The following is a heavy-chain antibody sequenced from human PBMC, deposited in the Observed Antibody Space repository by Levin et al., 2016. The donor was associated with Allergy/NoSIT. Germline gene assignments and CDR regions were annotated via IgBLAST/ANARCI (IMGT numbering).Heavy chain of an antibody. CDR2: IRYDGSNK. D-gene: IGHD4-17*01. Sequence: GESLKISCAASGFTFSSYGMHWVRQAPGKGLEWVAFIRYDGSNKYYADSVKGRFTISRDNSKNTLYLQMNSLRAEDTAVYYCAKDMRMTTVTYWGQGTLVTVSS. J-gene: IGHJ4*02. CDR3: AKDMRMTTVTY. V-gene: IGHV3-30*02. CDR1: GFTFSSYG.